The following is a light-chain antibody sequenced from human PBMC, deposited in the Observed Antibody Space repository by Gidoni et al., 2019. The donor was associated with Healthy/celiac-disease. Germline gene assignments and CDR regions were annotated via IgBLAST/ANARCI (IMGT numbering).Light chain of an antibody. Sequence: DIHMTQSPSSLSASVGDRVTITCRASQSISSYLNWYQPKPGKAPKLLIYAASSLQSGVPSRFSGSGSGTDFTLTISSLQPEDFATYYCQQSYSTLWTFGQGTKLEIK. CDR3: QQSYSTLWT. V-gene: IGKV1-39*01. CDR1: QSISSY. J-gene: IGKJ2*02. CDR2: AAS.